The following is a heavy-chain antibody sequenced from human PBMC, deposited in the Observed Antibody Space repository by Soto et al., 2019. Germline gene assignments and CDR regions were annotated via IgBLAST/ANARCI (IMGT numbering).Heavy chain of an antibody. Sequence: EVQLVESGGGLVQPGGSLRLSCAASGFTFRSYSMNWVRQAPGKGLEWVSYISSSSSTISYGDSVKGRFTISRDNAKNSLYLQMNSLRDEDTAVYCCAREFPYYYYAMDVWGKGTTVTVSS. CDR3: AREFPYYYYAMDV. J-gene: IGHJ6*04. CDR1: GFTFRSYS. D-gene: IGHD2-21*01. CDR2: ISSSSSTI. V-gene: IGHV3-48*02.